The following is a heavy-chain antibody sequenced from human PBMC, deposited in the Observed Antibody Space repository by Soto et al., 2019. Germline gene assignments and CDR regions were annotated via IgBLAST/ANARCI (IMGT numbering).Heavy chain of an antibody. Sequence: ASVKVSCKASGGTFSSYAISWVRQAPGQGLEWMGGIIPIFGTANYAQKFQGRVTITADKSTSTAYMELSSLRSEDTAVYYCARAHYDFRSGYRHLYGMDVWGQGTTVTVSS. CDR3: ARAHYDFRSGYRHLYGMDV. D-gene: IGHD3-3*01. CDR1: GGTFSSYA. J-gene: IGHJ6*02. CDR2: IIPIFGTA. V-gene: IGHV1-69*06.